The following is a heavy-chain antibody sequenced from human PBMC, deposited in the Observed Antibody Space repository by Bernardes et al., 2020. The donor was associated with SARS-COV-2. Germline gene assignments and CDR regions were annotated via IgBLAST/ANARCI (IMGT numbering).Heavy chain of an antibody. CDR3: ARTGTTSLTDFGRFDY. D-gene: IGHD1-7*01. V-gene: IGHV4-59*01. J-gene: IGHJ4*02. CDR1: GDSIGGYY. CDR2: IYYSGST. Sequence: SENLSLTCSVSGDSIGGYYWSWIRQPPGKGLEWIGFIYYSGSTNYNPSLKSRVTISVDTSKDQFSLKLSSVTAADTAVYYCARTGTTSLTDFGRFDYWGQVTLVTVSS.